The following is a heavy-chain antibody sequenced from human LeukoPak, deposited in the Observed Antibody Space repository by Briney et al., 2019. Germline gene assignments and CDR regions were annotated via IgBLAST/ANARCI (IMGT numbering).Heavy chain of an antibody. V-gene: IGHV4-34*01. J-gene: IGHJ4*02. Sequence: PSETLSLTCAVYGGSFSGYYWSWIRQPPGKGLEWIGEINHSGSTNYNPSLKSRVTISVDTSKNQFSLKLSSVTAADTAVYYCARGANDYVWGSYRYSPFPPYFDYWGQGTLVTVSS. CDR1: GGSFSGYY. CDR3: ARGANDYVWGSYRYSPFPPYFDY. D-gene: IGHD3-16*02. CDR2: INHSGST.